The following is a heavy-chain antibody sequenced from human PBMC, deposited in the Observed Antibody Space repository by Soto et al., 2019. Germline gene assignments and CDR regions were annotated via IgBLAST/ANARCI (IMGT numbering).Heavy chain of an antibody. CDR2: IDSSGEK. D-gene: IGHD6-19*01. J-gene: IGHJ5*02. V-gene: IGHV2-26*01. Sequence: QVTLKESGPVLVKPTEPLTLRCTVSGLSITDSEMGVSWIRQPPGQPLEWLAHIDSSGEKSYRTFLKSRLALSKDTSKGQIVLTMTNMDPADTATYYCARRHLAVAVSPWFDTWGQGIPVTVSS. CDR3: ARRHLAVAVSPWFDT. CDR1: GLSITDSEMG.